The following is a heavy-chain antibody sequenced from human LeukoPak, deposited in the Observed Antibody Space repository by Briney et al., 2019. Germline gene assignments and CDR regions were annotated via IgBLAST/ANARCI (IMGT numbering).Heavy chain of an antibody. V-gene: IGHV4-31*03. J-gene: IGHJ4*02. CDR3: ARWYSSSWYYFDY. CDR1: GGSISSGGYY. Sequence: SETLSLTCTVSGGSISSGGYYWSWLRQHPGKGLEWIGYIYYSGSTYYNPSLKSRVTISVVTSKNQFSLKLSSVTAADTAVYYCARWYSSSWYYFDYWGQGTLVTVSS. D-gene: IGHD6-13*01. CDR2: IYYSGST.